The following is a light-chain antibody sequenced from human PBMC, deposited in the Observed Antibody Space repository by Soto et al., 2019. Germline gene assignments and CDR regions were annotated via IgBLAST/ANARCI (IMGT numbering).Light chain of an antibody. Sequence: EVVVTQSPATLSVSPGERATLSCRASPRVNCNLAWYQQKPCQTPRLLIYDVSTRANGVPARFSGRGYGTEFTLTISSMQSEDFALYYCQQYNGSPPWTFGQGTRVESK. J-gene: IGKJ1*01. CDR2: DVS. V-gene: IGKV3-15*01. CDR1: PRVNCN. CDR3: QQYNGSPPWT.